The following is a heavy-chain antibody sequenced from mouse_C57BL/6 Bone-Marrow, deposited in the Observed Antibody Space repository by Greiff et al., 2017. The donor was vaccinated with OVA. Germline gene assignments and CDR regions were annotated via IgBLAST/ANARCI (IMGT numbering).Heavy chain of an antibody. D-gene: IGHD1-1*01. CDR3: TALRGFAY. Sequence: EVKLMESGGGLVQPGGSMKLSCVASGFTFSNYWMNWVRQSPEKGLEWVAQIRLKSDNYETHYAESVKGRFTIPRDDSKSSVYLQMNNLRAEDTGIYYCTALRGFAYWGQGTLVTVSA. V-gene: IGHV6-3*01. CDR1: GFTFSNYW. CDR2: IRLKSDNYET. J-gene: IGHJ3*01.